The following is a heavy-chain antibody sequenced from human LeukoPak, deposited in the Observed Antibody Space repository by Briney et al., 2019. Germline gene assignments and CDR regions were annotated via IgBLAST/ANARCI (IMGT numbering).Heavy chain of an antibody. J-gene: IGHJ4*02. CDR2: ISYDGSNK. Sequence: GRSLRLSCAASGFTFSNYGMHWVRQAPGKGLEWVAAISYDGSNKYYADSVKGRFTISRDNSKNTLYLLMNSLRAEDTAVYYCAKVKLLWFGELSYFDYWGQGTLVTVSS. CDR3: AKVKLLWFGELSYFDY. CDR1: GFTFSNYG. D-gene: IGHD3-10*01. V-gene: IGHV3-30*18.